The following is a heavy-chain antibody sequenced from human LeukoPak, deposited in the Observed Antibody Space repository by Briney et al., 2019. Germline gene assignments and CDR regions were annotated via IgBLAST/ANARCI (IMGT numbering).Heavy chain of an antibody. D-gene: IGHD1-1*01. CDR1: GYSFTSYW. V-gene: IGHV5-51*01. Sequence: GESLKISRQGSGYSFTSYWIGWVRQMPGKGLEGMGIIYPGDSDTRYSPSFQGQVTISADKSISTAYLQWSSLKASDTAMYYCARSTGIGRPTLDYWGQGTLVTVSS. CDR3: ARSTGIGRPTLDY. CDR2: IYPGDSDT. J-gene: IGHJ4*02.